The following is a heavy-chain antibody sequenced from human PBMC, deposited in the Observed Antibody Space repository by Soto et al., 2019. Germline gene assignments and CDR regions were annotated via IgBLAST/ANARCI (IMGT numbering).Heavy chain of an antibody. D-gene: IGHD3-10*01. CDR2: INHSGST. J-gene: IGHJ5*02. CDR1: GGSFSGYY. V-gene: IGHV4-34*01. CDR3: ARGSYGSGSYYSDSRNWFDP. Sequence: SQTLSLTCAVYGGSFSGYYWSWIRQPPGKGLEWIGEINHSGSTNYNPSLKSRVTISVDTSKNQFSLKLSSVTAADTAVYYCARGSYGSGSYYSDSRNWFDPWGQGTLVTVSS.